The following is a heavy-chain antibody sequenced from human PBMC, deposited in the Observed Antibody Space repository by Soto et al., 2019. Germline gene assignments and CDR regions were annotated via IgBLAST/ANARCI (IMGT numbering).Heavy chain of an antibody. CDR3: ARVPNGGYEGN. D-gene: IGHD5-12*01. Sequence: GGSLRLSCAASGFTFTTYWMHWVRQAPGKGLVWLSRVNIDGSTTNYADSVKGRFTIFRDNAKNTVYLQMDSPRVEDTAVYYCARVPNGGYEGNWGQGTPVTVS. CDR2: VNIDGSTT. J-gene: IGHJ4*02. V-gene: IGHV3-74*01. CDR1: GFTFTTYW.